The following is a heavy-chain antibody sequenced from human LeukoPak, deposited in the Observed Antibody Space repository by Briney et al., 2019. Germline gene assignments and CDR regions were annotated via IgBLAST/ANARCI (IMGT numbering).Heavy chain of an antibody. Sequence: GASVKVSCKASGYTFTSYGISWVRQAPGQGLEWMGWISAYNGNTNYAQKLQGRVTMTTDTSTSTAYMELRSLRSDDTAVYYCARDAYLSSSSWSWFDPWGQGTLVTVSS. CDR1: GYTFTSYG. CDR2: ISAYNGNT. D-gene: IGHD6-6*01. V-gene: IGHV1-18*01. CDR3: ARDAYLSSSSWSWFDP. J-gene: IGHJ5*02.